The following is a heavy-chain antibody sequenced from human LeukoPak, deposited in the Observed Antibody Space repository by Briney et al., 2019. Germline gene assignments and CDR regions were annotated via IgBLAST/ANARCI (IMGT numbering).Heavy chain of an antibody. CDR1: GYSFTNYW. CDR3: ARQDGYCSGGSCFYYYYGMDV. J-gene: IGHJ6*02. CDR2: IFPGDSNT. D-gene: IGHD2-15*01. V-gene: IGHV5-51*01. Sequence: GESLKISCKGSGYSFTNYWIGWVRQMPGKGLEWMGIIFPGDSNTRYSPSFQGQVTISADKSISTAYLQWSSLKASDTATYYCARQDGYCSGGSCFYYYYGMDVWGQGTTVTVSS.